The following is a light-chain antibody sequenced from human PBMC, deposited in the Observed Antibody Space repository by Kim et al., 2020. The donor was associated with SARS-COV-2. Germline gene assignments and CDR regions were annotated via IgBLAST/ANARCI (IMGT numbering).Light chain of an antibody. V-gene: IGLV3-1*01. CDR3: QAWDSSTGGV. J-gene: IGLJ2*01. CDR1: KLGDKY. Sequence: VSPGQTACITCSGDKLGDKYACWYQQKPGQSPVLVIYQDSKRPSGIPERFSGSNSGNTATLTISGTQAMDEADYYCQAWDSSTGGVFGGGTQLTVL. CDR2: QDS.